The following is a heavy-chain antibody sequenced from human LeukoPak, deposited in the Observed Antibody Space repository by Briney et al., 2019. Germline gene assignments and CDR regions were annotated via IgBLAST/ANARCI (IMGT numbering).Heavy chain of an antibody. Sequence: GASVKVSCKVSGYTLTELSMHWVRQAPGKGLEWMGGFDPEDGETIYAQKFQGRVTITRDTSASTAYMELSSLRSEDTAVYYCARKERDYYGSESRAFDIWGQGTMVTVSS. V-gene: IGHV1-24*01. CDR3: ARKERDYYGSESRAFDI. D-gene: IGHD3-10*01. CDR1: GYTLTELS. CDR2: FDPEDGET. J-gene: IGHJ3*02.